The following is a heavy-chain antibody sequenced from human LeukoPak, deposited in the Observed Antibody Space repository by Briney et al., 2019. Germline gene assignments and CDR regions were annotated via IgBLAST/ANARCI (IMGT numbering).Heavy chain of an antibody. J-gene: IGHJ5*02. CDR2: ISASGGST. CDR1: GFTFSSYA. CDR3: AKALISSSWYLVDP. Sequence: GGSLRLSCAASGFTFSSYAMSWVRQAPGKGLEWVSGISASGGSTYYADSVKGRFTISRDNSKNTLYLQMNSLRVEDTAVYYCAKALISSSWYLVDPWGQGTLVTVSS. D-gene: IGHD6-13*01. V-gene: IGHV3-23*01.